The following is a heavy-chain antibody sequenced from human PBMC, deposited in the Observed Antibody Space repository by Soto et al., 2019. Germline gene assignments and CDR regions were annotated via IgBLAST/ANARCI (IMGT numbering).Heavy chain of an antibody. D-gene: IGHD6-13*01. CDR3: ARDRQQLVPKRDYYGMDV. CDR2: IGRAGDT. J-gene: IGHJ6*02. CDR1: GFTFSNYD. V-gene: IGHV3-13*01. Sequence: PGGSLRLSCATSGFTFSNYDMHWVRQVPGKGLEWVSLIGRAGDTHYPTSVKGRFTISRDNSKTTLYLQMNSLRAEDTAVYYCARDRQQLVPKRDYYGMDVWGHGTSVTCSS.